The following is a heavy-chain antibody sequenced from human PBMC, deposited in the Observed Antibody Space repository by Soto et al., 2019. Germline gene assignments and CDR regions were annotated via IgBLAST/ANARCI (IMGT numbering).Heavy chain of an antibody. J-gene: IGHJ4*02. Sequence: EVQLLQSGAVLKKPGESLKISCMGSGYNFSTYWIGWLRHMPGRGLELMGVIYPGDSDTKYSPSFQGQVTISADKSISTAYLQWRSLKASDTAIYYCARRPRGGYGYGDLDSWGQGSLVTVSS. V-gene: IGHV5-51*03. CDR2: IYPGDSDT. CDR1: GYNFSTYW. D-gene: IGHD5-18*01. CDR3: ARRPRGGYGYGDLDS.